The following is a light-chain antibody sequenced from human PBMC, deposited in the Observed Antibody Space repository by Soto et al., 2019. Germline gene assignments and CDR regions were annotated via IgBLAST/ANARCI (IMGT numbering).Light chain of an antibody. CDR2: GAS. CDR1: QSVSSN. Sequence: EIVMTQSPATLSVSPGERATLSCRASQSVSSNLAWYQQKPGQAPRLLIYGASTSAPGIPARFSGSGSGTEFTLPMSRLQDEDVAVYCAKQHNNWPAMAFGQGTKMDIK. CDR3: KQHNNWPAMA. J-gene: IGKJ1*01. V-gene: IGKV3-15*01.